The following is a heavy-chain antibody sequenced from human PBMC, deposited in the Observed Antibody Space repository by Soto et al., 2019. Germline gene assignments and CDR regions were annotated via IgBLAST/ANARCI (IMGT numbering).Heavy chain of an antibody. J-gene: IGHJ4*02. CDR3: VRGGHGSGSYLGSD. CDR2: IRQDGGAQ. V-gene: IGHV3-7*03. CDR1: GFTFTPYW. D-gene: IGHD3-10*01. Sequence: EVQVVESGGGLAQPGGSLRLSCITSGFTFTPYWMSWVRQAPGKGLEWVANIRQDGGAQYYVDSVKGRFTISRDNAKNLVYLQMDSLRAEDTAVYFCVRGGHGSGSYLGSDWGQGTLVTVPS.